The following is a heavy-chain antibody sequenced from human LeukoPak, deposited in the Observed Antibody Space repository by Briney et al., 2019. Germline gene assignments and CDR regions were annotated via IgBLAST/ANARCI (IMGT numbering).Heavy chain of an antibody. J-gene: IGHJ5*02. CDR2: ISSSSSTI. Sequence: GGSLRLSCAASGFTFSSYSMNWVRQAPGKGLEWVSYISSSSSTIYYADSVKGRFTISRDNAKNSLYLQMNSLGAEDTAVYYCAYLGDYPLVKWFDPWGQGTLVTVSS. CDR1: GFTFSSYS. D-gene: IGHD4-17*01. V-gene: IGHV3-48*01. CDR3: AYLGDYPLVKWFDP.